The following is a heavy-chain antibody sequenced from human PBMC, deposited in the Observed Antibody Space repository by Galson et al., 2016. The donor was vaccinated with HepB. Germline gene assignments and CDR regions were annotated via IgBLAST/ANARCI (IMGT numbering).Heavy chain of an antibody. D-gene: IGHD3-22*01. CDR3: ATGPPSYYYDSSGYYSG. Sequence: SLRLSCAASGFTFSDNYMSWIRQAPGKGLEWLSYITSTGSYTNYAGSVKGRFTVSRDNAKNSPYLQMNSLRAEDTAVYYCATGPPSYYYDSSGYYSGWGQGTLVTVSS. J-gene: IGHJ4*02. V-gene: IGHV3-11*06. CDR1: GFTFSDNY. CDR2: ITSTGSYT.